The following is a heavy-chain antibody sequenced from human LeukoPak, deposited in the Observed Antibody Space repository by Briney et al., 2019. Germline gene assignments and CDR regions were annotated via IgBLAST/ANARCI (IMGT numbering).Heavy chain of an antibody. D-gene: IGHD6-13*01. CDR1: GGSISSSNW. V-gene: IGHV4-4*02. CDR2: IDHSGRT. CDR3: ARSGIAIYYGMDV. Sequence: PSETLSLTCAVSGGSISSSNWWNWVRQPPGKGLEWIGEIDHSGRTNYNPSLKSRVTISVDKSKNQFSLKLSSVTAADTAVYYCARSGIAIYYGMDVWGQGTTVTVSS. J-gene: IGHJ6*02.